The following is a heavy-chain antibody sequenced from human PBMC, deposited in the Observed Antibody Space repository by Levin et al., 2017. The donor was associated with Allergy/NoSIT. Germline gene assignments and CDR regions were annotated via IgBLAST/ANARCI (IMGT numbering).Heavy chain of an antibody. CDR1: GGSISSGGFS. Sequence: SETLSLTCTVSGGSISSGGFSWTWVRQHPGKGLEWIGYIYYTGSTYYKPSLKSRLAISVDTSKNQFSLKLSSVTAADTAVYYCARGSRYDILTGNYYMDVWGKGTTVTVSS. CDR2: IYYTGST. CDR3: ARGSRYDILTGNYYMDV. V-gene: IGHV4-31*03. D-gene: IGHD3-9*01. J-gene: IGHJ6*03.